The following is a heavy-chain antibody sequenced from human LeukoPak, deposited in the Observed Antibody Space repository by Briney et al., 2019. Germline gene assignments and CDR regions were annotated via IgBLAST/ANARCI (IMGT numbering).Heavy chain of an antibody. D-gene: IGHD5-18*01. J-gene: IGHJ3*02. CDR3: ARLAETPMGAAFDI. CDR2: ISSSSSYI. CDR1: GFTFSSYN. Sequence: GGSLRLSCAASGFTFSSYNMDWVRQAPGRGLEWVSSISSSSSYIYYADSVKGRFTISRDNAKNSLYLQMNSLRAEDTAVYYCARLAETPMGAAFDIWGQGTMVAVSS. V-gene: IGHV3-21*01.